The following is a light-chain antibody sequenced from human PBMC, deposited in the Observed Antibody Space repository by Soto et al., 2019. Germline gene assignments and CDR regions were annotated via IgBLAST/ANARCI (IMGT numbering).Light chain of an antibody. Sequence: QSVLTQPPSLSGAPGQRVTISCTGSSSNIGAGYDVHWYQQLPGTAPKLLIYGNSNRPSGVPDRFSGSKSGTSASLAITGLQAEDGADYYCQSSDSSMNVFGTGTKVTVL. J-gene: IGLJ1*01. V-gene: IGLV1-40*01. CDR3: QSSDSSMNV. CDR1: SSNIGAGYD. CDR2: GNS.